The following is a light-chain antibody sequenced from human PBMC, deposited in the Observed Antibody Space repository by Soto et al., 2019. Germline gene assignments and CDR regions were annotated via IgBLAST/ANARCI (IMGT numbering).Light chain of an antibody. Sequence: VCKQTKYTLSLSPEERAILSCSASQIVTSRYLAWYQQKPGQAPRLLIFGASSRDSGVTDRFSGSGSGTDFTLTISRLEAEDSAVYYCQQYGSSPGTFGQRSNVDVK. CDR2: GAS. CDR1: QIVTSRY. V-gene: IGKV3-20*01. CDR3: QQYGSSPGT. J-gene: IGKJ2*01.